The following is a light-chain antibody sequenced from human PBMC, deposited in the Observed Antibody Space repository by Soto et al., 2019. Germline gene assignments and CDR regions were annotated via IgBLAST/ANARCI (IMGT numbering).Light chain of an antibody. V-gene: IGLV1-47*02. Sequence: QSVLTQPPSASGTPGQRVTISCSGSSSNIGSNYVYWYQQLPGTAPKLLIYSNNQRPSGVPDRFSGSKFGNTASLTISGLQPEDEAEYYCSSYAGRNNFDVFGSGTKVTVL. CDR1: SSNIGSNY. CDR3: SSYAGRNNFDV. J-gene: IGLJ1*01. CDR2: SNN.